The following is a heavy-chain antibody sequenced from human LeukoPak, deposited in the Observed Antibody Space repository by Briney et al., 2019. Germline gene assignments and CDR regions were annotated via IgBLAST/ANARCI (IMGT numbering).Heavy chain of an antibody. J-gene: IGHJ4*02. CDR1: GFTTNY. Sequence: GGSLRLSCAVSGFTTNYMSWIRQAPGEGLEWVSVIYSGDTTYYADSVRGRFTISRDISKNTLYLQMNSLRPEDTAVYHCARDLWDATGYWGQGTLVTVSS. CDR2: IYSGDTT. CDR3: ARDLWDATGY. V-gene: IGHV3-66*02. D-gene: IGHD3-3*01.